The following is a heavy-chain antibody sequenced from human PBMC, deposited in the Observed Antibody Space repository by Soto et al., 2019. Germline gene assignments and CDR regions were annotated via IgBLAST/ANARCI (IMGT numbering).Heavy chain of an antibody. CDR2: IKQDGSEK. CDR1: GFTFSNYW. Sequence: GGSLRLSCAASGFTFSNYWMSWVRQAPGKGLEWVANIKQDGSEKYYVDSVKGRFTISRDNAKNSLYLQMNSLRAEDTAVYYCARVTVIRVGGMDVWGQGTTVTVSS. CDR3: ARVTVIRVGGMDV. D-gene: IGHD3-16*02. J-gene: IGHJ6*02. V-gene: IGHV3-7*05.